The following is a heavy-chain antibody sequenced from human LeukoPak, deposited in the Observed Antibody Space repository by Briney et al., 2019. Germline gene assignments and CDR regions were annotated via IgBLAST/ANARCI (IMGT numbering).Heavy chain of an antibody. V-gene: IGHV3-7*01. J-gene: IGHJ4*02. CDR1: GFSFTKYW. Sequence: PGGSLRLSCVASGFSFTKYWTTWVRQAPGKGLEWVARLHPDGSERNYVGSVEGRFTVFGDNAKNSLYLQMNSLRAEDTAVYYCARDLGPAAIALNDYWGQGTLVTVSS. CDR2: LHPDGSER. D-gene: IGHD2-2*01. CDR3: ARDLGPAAIALNDY.